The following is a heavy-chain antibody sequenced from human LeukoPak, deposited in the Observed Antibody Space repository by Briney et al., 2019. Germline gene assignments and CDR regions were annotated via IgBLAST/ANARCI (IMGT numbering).Heavy chain of an antibody. J-gene: IGHJ6*04. CDR1: GGTFSSYA. V-gene: IGHV1-69*01. CDR3: ARSRDVVVPAALPYYYYYYGMDV. Sequence: GSSVKVSCKASGGTFSSYAISWVRQAPGQGLEWMGGIIPIFGTANHAQKFQGRVTITADESTSTAYMELSSLRSEDTAVYYCARSRDVVVPAALPYYYYYYGMDVWGKGTTVTVSS. CDR2: IIPIFGTA. D-gene: IGHD2-2*01.